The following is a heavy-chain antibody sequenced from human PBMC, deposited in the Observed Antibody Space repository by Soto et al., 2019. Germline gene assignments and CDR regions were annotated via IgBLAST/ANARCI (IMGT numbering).Heavy chain of an antibody. CDR3: ARIYEYYYGSGRYQYNWFDP. D-gene: IGHD3-10*01. Sequence: SGHTLVNPTEPLTLTYTVSGFSLSNARMGVSGVRQPPGKALEWLAHIFSNDEKSYSTSLKSRLTISKDTSNSQVVLTMTNLAPVDTATYSCARIYEYYYGSGRYQYNWFDPWGQGTLVTVSS. CDR2: IFSNDEK. CDR1: GFSLSNARMG. J-gene: IGHJ5*02. V-gene: IGHV2-26*01.